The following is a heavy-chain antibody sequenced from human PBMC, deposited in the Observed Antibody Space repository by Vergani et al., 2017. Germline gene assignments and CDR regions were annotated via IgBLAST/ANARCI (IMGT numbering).Heavy chain of an antibody. V-gene: IGHV3-7*01. Sequence: EVQLVESGGGLVQPGGSLRLSCAASGFIFSHYWMSWVRQAPGKGLEWVSNINQDGSEKYSVDSVKGRFTISRDNAKNSLYLQMNSLRAEDTALYYCARINYYGSSGYSLTRWHNWFDPWGQGTLITFSS. CDR1: GFIFSHYW. CDR2: INQDGSEK. CDR3: ARINYYGSSGYSLTRWHNWFDP. J-gene: IGHJ5*02. D-gene: IGHD3-22*01.